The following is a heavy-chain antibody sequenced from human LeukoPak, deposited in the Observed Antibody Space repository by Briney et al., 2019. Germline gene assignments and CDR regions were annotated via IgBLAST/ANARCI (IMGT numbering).Heavy chain of an antibody. J-gene: IGHJ4*02. D-gene: IGHD6-13*01. CDR1: GGSISSYY. Sequence: PSETLSLTCTASGGSISSYYWSWIRQPPGKGLEWIGYIYTSGSTNYNPSLKSRVTISVDTSKNQFSLKLSSVTAADTAVYYCATHSSSWYGGLAYWGQGTLVTVSS. CDR3: ATHSSSWYGGLAY. CDR2: IYTSGST. V-gene: IGHV4-4*09.